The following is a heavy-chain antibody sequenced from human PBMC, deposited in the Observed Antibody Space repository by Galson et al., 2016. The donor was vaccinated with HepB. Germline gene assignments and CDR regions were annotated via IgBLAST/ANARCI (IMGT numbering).Heavy chain of an antibody. CDR1: GFSLTTSGTC. D-gene: IGHD3-10*01. J-gene: IGHJ1*01. V-gene: IGHV2-70*11. CDR3: ARVYGRSPPY. Sequence: PALVKPTQTLTLTCTFSGFSLTTSGTCVSWIRQPPGKALEWLARIDWNDEKDYNTSLKTRLSISGDTSKNQVVLTMTNMDPMDTATYYCARVYGRSPPYWGQGTLVTVSS. CDR2: IDWNDEK.